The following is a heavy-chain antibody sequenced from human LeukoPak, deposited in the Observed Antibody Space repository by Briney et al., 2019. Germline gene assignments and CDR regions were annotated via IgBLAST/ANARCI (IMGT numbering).Heavy chain of an antibody. V-gene: IGHV4-4*07. CDR3: ARLPWIAAAGGTFDY. Sequence: PSETLSLTCTVSGGSISSYYWSWIRQPAGKGLEWIGRIYTSGSTNYNPSLKSRVTMSVDTSKNQFSLKLSSVTAADTAVYYCARLPWIAAAGGTFDYWGQGTLVTVSS. CDR1: GGSISSYY. J-gene: IGHJ4*02. CDR2: IYTSGST. D-gene: IGHD6-13*01.